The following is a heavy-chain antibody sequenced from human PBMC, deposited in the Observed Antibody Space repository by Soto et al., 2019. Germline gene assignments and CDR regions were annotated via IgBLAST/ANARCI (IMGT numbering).Heavy chain of an antibody. V-gene: IGHV4-34*01. Sequence: SETLSLTCAVYGGSFSGYYWSWIRQPPGKGLEWIGEINHSGSTNYNPSLKGRVTISVDTSKNQFSLKLSSVTAADTAVYYCASSGPNDYDFWSGYYTNYYGMDVWGQGTTVTVSS. CDR3: ASSGPNDYDFWSGYYTNYYGMDV. D-gene: IGHD3-3*01. J-gene: IGHJ6*02. CDR1: GGSFSGYY. CDR2: INHSGST.